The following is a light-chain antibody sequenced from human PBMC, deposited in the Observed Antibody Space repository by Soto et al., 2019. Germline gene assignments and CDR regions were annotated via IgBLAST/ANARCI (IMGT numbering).Light chain of an antibody. CDR3: AAWDDSLIEYV. CDR2: GNN. CDR1: SSNIGRNS. J-gene: IGLJ1*01. V-gene: IGLV1-44*01. Sequence: QSVLTQAPSVSGTPGQRVTITCSGSSSNIGRNSVNWYQHLPGTAPKLLTHGNNHRPSGVPDRFSGSKSGTSASLAISGLQPEDEADYCCAAWDDSLIEYVFGDGTKVTVL.